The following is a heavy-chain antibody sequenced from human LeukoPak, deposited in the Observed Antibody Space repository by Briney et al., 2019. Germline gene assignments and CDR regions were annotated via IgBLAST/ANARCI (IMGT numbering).Heavy chain of an antibody. CDR2: INHSGST. V-gene: IGHV4-34*01. CDR1: GGSFSGYY. Sequence: PSETLSLTCAVYGGSFSGYYWSWIRQPPGKGLEWIGEINHSGSTNYNPSLKSRVTISVDTSKNQFSLKLSSVTAADTAVYYCARGGKATFDPWGQGTLVTVSS. D-gene: IGHD5-12*01. CDR3: ARGGKATFDP. J-gene: IGHJ5*02.